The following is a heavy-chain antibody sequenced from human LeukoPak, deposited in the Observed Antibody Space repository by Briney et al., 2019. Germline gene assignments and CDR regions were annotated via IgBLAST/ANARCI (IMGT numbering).Heavy chain of an antibody. CDR1: GFTFSTYS. V-gene: IGHV3-21*01. J-gene: IGHJ2*01. CDR3: ARDYRDAYGYRCFDL. Sequence: GGSLRLSCAASGFTFSTYSMNWVRLAPGKGLEWVSSTEPGTGSIADPVQGRFTISRDNAHNSLYLQMNSLRVEDTAVYYCARDYRDAYGYRCFDLWGRGTLVTVSS. D-gene: IGHD3-10*01. CDR2: TEPGTGS.